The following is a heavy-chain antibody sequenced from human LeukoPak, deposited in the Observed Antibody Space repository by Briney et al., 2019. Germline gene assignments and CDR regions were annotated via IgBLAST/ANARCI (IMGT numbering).Heavy chain of an antibody. Sequence: SETLSLTCAVYGGSFSGYYWSWIRQPPGKGLEWIGEINHSGSTNYNPSLKSRVTISVDTSKNQFSLKLSSVTAADTAVYYCARGGWVNRRAPFDYWGQGTLVTVSS. V-gene: IGHV4-34*01. CDR1: GGSFSGYY. CDR3: ARGGWVNRRAPFDY. D-gene: IGHD1-14*01. CDR2: INHSGST. J-gene: IGHJ4*02.